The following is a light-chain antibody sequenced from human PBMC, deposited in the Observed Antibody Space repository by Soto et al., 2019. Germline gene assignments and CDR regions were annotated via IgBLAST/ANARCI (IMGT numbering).Light chain of an antibody. CDR1: SSDVGGYNY. V-gene: IGLV2-14*01. CDR3: SSYTRSSTLV. CDR2: EVS. Sequence: QSVLTQPASVSGSPGQSITISCTGTSSDVGGYNYVSWYQQHPGKAPKLMIYEVSNRPSGVSNRLSGSKSGNTASLTISGLQAEDEADYYCSSYTRSSTLVFGGGTKLTVL. J-gene: IGLJ2*01.